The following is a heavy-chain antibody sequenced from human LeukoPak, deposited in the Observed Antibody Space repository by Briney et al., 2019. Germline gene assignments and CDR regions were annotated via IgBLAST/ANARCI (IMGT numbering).Heavy chain of an antibody. V-gene: IGHV5-51*01. CDR1: GYSFTNYW. J-gene: IGHJ4*02. Sequence: GESLKISCKGSGYSFTNYWIGWVRQMPGKGLEWMGIIYPGDSDTRYRPSFQGQVTISVDKSIGTAYLQWSSLKASDTAMYYCARQDGNSKYYFDYWGQGTLVTVSS. D-gene: IGHD1-1*01. CDR2: IYPGDSDT. CDR3: ARQDGNSKYYFDY.